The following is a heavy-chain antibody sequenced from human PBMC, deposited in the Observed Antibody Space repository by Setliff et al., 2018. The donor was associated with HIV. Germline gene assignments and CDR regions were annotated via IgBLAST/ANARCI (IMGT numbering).Heavy chain of an antibody. CDR2: INPNSGGT. CDR3: AREVAADGTYFDY. V-gene: IGHV1-2*02. CDR1: GYTFTGYY. Sequence: ASVKVSCKASGYTFTGYYMHWVRQAPGQGLEWMGWINPNSGGTNYAQKFQGRVTMTRDTSISTAYMELNSLRAEDSAVYYCAREVAADGTYFDYWGQGALVTV. J-gene: IGHJ4*01. D-gene: IGHD6-13*01.